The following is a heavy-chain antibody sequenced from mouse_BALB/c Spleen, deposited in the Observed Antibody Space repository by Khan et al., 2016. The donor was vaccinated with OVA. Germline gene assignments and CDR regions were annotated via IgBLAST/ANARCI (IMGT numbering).Heavy chain of an antibody. CDR3: ARNRNGYFDY. CDR1: GFSLTNYG. Sequence: QVQLKQSGPGLVQPSQSLSITCTVSGFSLTNYGIHWVRQSPGKGLEWLGMIWSGGSTDYNATFISRLSISKDNSNSQVIFKMNSQKANDTAIYYCARNRNGYFDYWGQGTTLTVSS. CDR2: IWSGGST. J-gene: IGHJ2*01. V-gene: IGHV2-2*02.